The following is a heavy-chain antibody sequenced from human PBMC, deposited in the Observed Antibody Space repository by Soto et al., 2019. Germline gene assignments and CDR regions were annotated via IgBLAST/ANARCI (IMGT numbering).Heavy chain of an antibody. CDR2: IYWDDDK. CDR3: ARRKPADDSFDI. J-gene: IGHJ3*02. V-gene: IGHV2-5*02. CDR1: GFSLSTSGVG. Sequence: QITLKESGPTLVKPTQTLTLTCTFSGFSLSTSGVGVGWIRQPPGKALEWLALIYWDDDKRYTPSLKTRLTITKDTSKHQVVLTMTNMDPVDTATYYCARRKPADDSFDIWGQGTMVTVSS.